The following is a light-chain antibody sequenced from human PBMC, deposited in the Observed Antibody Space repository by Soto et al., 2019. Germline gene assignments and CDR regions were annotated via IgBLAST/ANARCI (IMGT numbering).Light chain of an antibody. CDR3: NSYASSNSLI. CDR2: EVS. CDR1: SSDIGTYNY. V-gene: IGLV2-14*01. J-gene: IGLJ2*01. Sequence: QSALTQPASVSGSLGQSITISCTGTSSDIGTYNYVSWYQQHPGKAPKLIIYEVSYRPSGVSNRFSDSKSANPASLTISGRQAEDEADYYCNSYASSNSLIFGGGTQLTVL.